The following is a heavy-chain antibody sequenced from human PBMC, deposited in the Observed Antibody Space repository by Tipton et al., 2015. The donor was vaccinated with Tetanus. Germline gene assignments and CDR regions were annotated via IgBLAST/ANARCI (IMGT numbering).Heavy chain of an antibody. CDR1: GASISSGAYY. V-gene: IGHV4-61*08. D-gene: IGHD3-16*01. Sequence: TLSLTCNVSGASISSGAYYWTWIRQHPGKGLEWIGNILYSGSTNYNPSLKSRVTISVDTSKNQFSLKLSSVTAADTAVYYCARSGGRRYAFDIWGQGTMVTVSS. J-gene: IGHJ3*02. CDR3: ARSGGRRYAFDI. CDR2: ILYSGST.